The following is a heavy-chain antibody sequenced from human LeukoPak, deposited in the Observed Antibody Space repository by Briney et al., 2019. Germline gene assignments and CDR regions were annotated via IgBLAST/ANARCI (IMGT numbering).Heavy chain of an antibody. J-gene: IGHJ4*02. CDR2: TYYSGST. Sequence: SETLSLTCTVSGGSISSGGYSWSWIRQHPGKGLEWIGYTYYSGSTYYNPSLKSRVTISVDTSKNQFSLKLSSVTAADTAVYYCARGRIAVAGTGDYWGQGTLVTVSS. V-gene: IGHV4-31*03. CDR3: ARGRIAVAGTGDY. CDR1: GGSISSGGYS. D-gene: IGHD6-19*01.